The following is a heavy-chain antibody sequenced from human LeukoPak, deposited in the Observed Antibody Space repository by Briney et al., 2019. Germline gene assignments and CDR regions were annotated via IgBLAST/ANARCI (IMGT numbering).Heavy chain of an antibody. CDR3: AKVGASVSFDY. V-gene: IGHV3-30*18. CDR1: GFTFSNYG. D-gene: IGHD4/OR15-4a*01. Sequence: GGSLRLSCAASGFTFSNYGMHWVRQAPGKGLEWVAVVSYDGSNKYYADSVKGRLTISRDSSKNTLYLQMNSLRAEDTAVYYCAKVGASVSFDYWGQGTLATVSS. J-gene: IGHJ4*02. CDR2: VSYDGSNK.